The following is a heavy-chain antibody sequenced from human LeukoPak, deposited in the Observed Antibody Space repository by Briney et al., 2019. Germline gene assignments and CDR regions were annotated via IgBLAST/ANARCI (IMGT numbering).Heavy chain of an antibody. CDR3: ARGHKAFDI. V-gene: IGHV4-59*01. Sequence: SETLSLTCTVSGGSISSYYWSWIRQPPGKGPEYIGYIYYSGYTNYNPSLKSRVTISVYTFKNQFSLQLSSVTAADTAVYYCARGHKAFDIWGQGTMVTVSS. CDR2: IYYSGYT. J-gene: IGHJ3*02. CDR1: GGSISSYY.